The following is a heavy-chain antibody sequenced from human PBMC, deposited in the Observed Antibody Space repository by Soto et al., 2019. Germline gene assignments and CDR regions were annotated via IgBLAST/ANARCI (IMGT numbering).Heavy chain of an antibody. V-gene: IGHV4-59*11. D-gene: IGHD2-2*01. CDR3: ARGGGSPYHDHEFDY. Sequence: QVQLQESGPGLVKPSETLSLTCSVSGVSTSNHYWTWIRMPPGQGPEWIGCIYYRGTTNYNASFNSRVTISVDTSKNQFSLKLTYVTTADTAVYYCARGGGSPYHDHEFDYWGQGILVTVSS. J-gene: IGHJ4*02. CDR1: GVSTSNHY. CDR2: IYYRGTT.